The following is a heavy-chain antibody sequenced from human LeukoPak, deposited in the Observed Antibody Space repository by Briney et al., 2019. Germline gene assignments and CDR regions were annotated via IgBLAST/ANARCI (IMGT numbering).Heavy chain of an antibody. CDR1: GYTFTSYY. CDR2: INPSGGST. Sequence: ASVTVSCKASGYTFTSYYMHWVRQAPGQGPEWMGIINPSGGSTSYAQKFQGRVTMTRDTSTSTVYMELSSLRSEDTAVYYCARSGYSSGWWGLDAFDIWGQGTMVTVSS. J-gene: IGHJ3*02. CDR3: ARSGYSSGWWGLDAFDI. V-gene: IGHV1-46*01. D-gene: IGHD6-19*01.